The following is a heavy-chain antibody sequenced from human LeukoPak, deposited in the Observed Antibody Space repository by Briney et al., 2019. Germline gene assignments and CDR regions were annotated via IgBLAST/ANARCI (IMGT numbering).Heavy chain of an antibody. D-gene: IGHD3-16*01. Sequence: PGGSLRLSCVAFGFTFSSYGLSWVRQAPGKGLEWVSSIVGSGTSTHYADSVKARFTISRDNSRNTLFLQMNSLTVEDTAIYYCAKRDGGPGDYWGQGTLVTVSS. V-gene: IGHV3-23*01. CDR3: AKRDGGPGDY. CDR1: GFTFSSYG. CDR2: IVGSGTST. J-gene: IGHJ4*02.